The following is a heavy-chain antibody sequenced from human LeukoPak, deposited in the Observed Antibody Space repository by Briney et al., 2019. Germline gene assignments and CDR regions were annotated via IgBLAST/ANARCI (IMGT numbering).Heavy chain of an antibody. V-gene: IGHV4-39*01. J-gene: IGHJ4*02. CDR2: IYYSGST. D-gene: IGHD3-16*01. CDR1: GGSISGSSYY. CDR3: ARRYGP. Sequence: SETLSPTCTVSGGSISGSSYYWGWIRQPPGKGLEWIGSIYYSGSTYYNPSLKSRVTISVDTSKNQFSLKLNSVTATDTAVYYCARRYGPWGQGTLVTVSS.